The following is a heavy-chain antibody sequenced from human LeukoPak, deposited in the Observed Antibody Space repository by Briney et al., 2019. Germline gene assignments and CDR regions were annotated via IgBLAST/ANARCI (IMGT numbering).Heavy chain of an antibody. D-gene: IGHD4-17*01. J-gene: IGHJ3*02. V-gene: IGHV1-24*01. CDR2: FDPEDGET. Sequence: ASVKVSCKVSGYTLTELSMHWVRQAPGKGLEWMGGFDPEDGETIYAQEFQGRVTMTEDTSTDTAYMELSRLRSDDTAVYYCARDAYGDYLDAFDIWGQGTMVTVSS. CDR3: ARDAYGDYLDAFDI. CDR1: GYTLTELS.